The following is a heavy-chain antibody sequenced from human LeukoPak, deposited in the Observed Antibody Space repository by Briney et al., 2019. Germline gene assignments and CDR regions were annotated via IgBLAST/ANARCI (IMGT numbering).Heavy chain of an antibody. CDR1: GYRFTSYW. CDR2: IDPSDSYN. J-gene: IGHJ5*02. CDR3: ARQEYSSAWFDP. Sequence: GESLKISCKGSGYRFTSYWISRVRQMPGKGLEWMGRIDPSDSYNKYSPSFQGHVTFSADTSISTAYLQWSSLEASDTAMYYCARQEYSSAWFDPWGQGTLVTVS. D-gene: IGHD6-6*01. V-gene: IGHV5-10-1*01.